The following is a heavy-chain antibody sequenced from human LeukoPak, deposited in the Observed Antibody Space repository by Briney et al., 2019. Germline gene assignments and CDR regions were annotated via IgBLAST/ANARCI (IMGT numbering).Heavy chain of an antibody. V-gene: IGHV3-23*01. Sequence: GGSLRLSCRTSGFAFNNYAMNWVRQPPGKGLEWVSGISGFNTYYADSVNGRFTISRDNSKNVLYLQMNRLRVEDTAVYYCVKDVCTSTRCLLYSDSWGQGALVTVSS. CDR2: ISGFNT. CDR3: VKDVCTSTRCLLYSDS. D-gene: IGHD2-2*01. CDR1: GFAFNNYA. J-gene: IGHJ4*02.